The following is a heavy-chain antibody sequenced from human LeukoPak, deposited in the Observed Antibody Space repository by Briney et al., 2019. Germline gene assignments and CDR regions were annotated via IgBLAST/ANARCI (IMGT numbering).Heavy chain of an antibody. D-gene: IGHD6-6*01. J-gene: IGHJ4*02. CDR3: ATRTERYSSSVVDY. V-gene: IGHV4-34*01. Sequence: SETLSLTCAVYGGSFSGYYWSWIRQPPGKRLEWIGEINHSGSTNYNPSLKSRVTISVDTSKNQFSLKLSSVTAADTAVYYCATRTERYSSSVVDYWGQGTLVTVSS. CDR2: INHSGST. CDR1: GGSFSGYY.